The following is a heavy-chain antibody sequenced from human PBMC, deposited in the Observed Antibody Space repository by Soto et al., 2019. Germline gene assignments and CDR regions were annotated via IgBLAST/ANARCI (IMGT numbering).Heavy chain of an antibody. CDR3: AGNYYGSGGYYIDY. Sequence: QVQLVQSGAEVKKPGSSVKVSCKASGGTFSSYAISWVRQAPGQGREWMGGIIPTFGPADYAEKFQGKITITADESTSTAYIEPSSLTSETTAVYYCAGNYYGSGGYYIDYWGQGTLVTVSS. CDR2: IIPTFGPA. J-gene: IGHJ4*02. V-gene: IGHV1-69*12. CDR1: GGTFSSYA. D-gene: IGHD3-10*01.